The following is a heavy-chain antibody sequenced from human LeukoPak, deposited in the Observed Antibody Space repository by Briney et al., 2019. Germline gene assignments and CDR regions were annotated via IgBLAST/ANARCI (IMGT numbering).Heavy chain of an antibody. Sequence: PGGSLRLSCAASGFTFSSYAMHWVRQAPGKGLEWVAVIWYGGSNKYYADSVKGRFTISRDNSKNTLYLQMNSLRAEDTAVYYCARDSRTIELGDDYWGQGTLVTVSS. CDR3: ARDSRTIELGDDY. V-gene: IGHV3-33*08. CDR1: GFTFSSYA. D-gene: IGHD5-24*01. J-gene: IGHJ4*02. CDR2: IWYGGSNK.